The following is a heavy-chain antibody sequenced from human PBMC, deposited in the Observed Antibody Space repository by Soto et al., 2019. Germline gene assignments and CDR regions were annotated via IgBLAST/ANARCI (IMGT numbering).Heavy chain of an antibody. D-gene: IGHD3-22*01. J-gene: IGHJ6*02. CDR3: AKDGPYWYDSSDYYYDYGMDV. CDR2: ISYDGSNK. Sequence: GGSLRLSCAASGFTFSSYGMHWVRQAPGKGLEWVAVISYDGSNKYYADSVKGRFTISRDNSKNTLYLQMNSLRAEDTAVYYCAKDGPYWYDSSDYYYDYGMDVWGQGTTVTVSS. CDR1: GFTFSSYG. V-gene: IGHV3-30*18.